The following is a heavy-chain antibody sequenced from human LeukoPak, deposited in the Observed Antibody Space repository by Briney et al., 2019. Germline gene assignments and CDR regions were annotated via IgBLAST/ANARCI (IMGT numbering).Heavy chain of an antibody. J-gene: IGHJ4*02. V-gene: IGHV3-9*01. CDR3: AKVKTPRDY. CDR2: ISWNGDNI. CDR1: GFTFDDYA. Sequence: GRSLRLSCAASGFTFDDYAMHWVRQAPGKGLEWVSGISWNGDNIAYADSVKGQFTISRDNAKNSLYLQMNSLRLEDTALYYCAKVKTPRDYWGQGTLVTVSS.